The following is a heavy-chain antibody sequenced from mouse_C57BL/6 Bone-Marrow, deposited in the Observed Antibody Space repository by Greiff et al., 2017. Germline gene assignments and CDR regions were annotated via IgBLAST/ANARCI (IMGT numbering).Heavy chain of an antibody. CDR2: IRLKSDNYAT. J-gene: IGHJ4*01. V-gene: IGHV6-3*01. Sequence: EVQGVESGGGLVQPGGSMKLSCVASGFTFSNYWMNWVRQSPEKGLEWVAQIRLKSDNYATHYAESVKGRFTISRDDSKSSVYLQMNNLRAEDTGIYYCTIYGYYDAMDYWGQGTSVTVSS. CDR1: GFTFSNYW. D-gene: IGHD2-2*01. CDR3: TIYGYYDAMDY.